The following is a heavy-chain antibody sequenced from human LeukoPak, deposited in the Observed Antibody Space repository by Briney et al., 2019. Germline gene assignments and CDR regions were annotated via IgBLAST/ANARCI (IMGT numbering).Heavy chain of an antibody. D-gene: IGHD1-26*01. CDR3: ARAPRPVRGGDYYYYGMDV. CDR2: IYYSGST. CDR1: GGSISSYY. V-gene: IGHV4-59*01. Sequence: PSETLSLTCTVSGGSISSYYWSWVRQPPGKGLEWIGYIYYSGSTSYNPSLRSRVTISIGTSENQFSLKLSSVTAADTAVYYCARAPRPVRGGDYYYYGMDVWGQGTTVTVSS. J-gene: IGHJ6*02.